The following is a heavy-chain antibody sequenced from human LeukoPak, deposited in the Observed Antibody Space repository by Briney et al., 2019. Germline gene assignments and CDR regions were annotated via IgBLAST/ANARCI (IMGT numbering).Heavy chain of an antibody. CDR1: GGSISSSSYY. D-gene: IGHD4-23*01. V-gene: IGHV4-39*01. J-gene: IGHJ5*02. CDR3: ARRGVNVDRPEGFDL. CDR2: IYYSGST. Sequence: SETLSLTCTVSGGSISSSSYYWGWIRQPPGKGLEWIGSIYYSGSTYYNPSLKSRVTISVDTSKNQFSLKLSSGAAAAAAYYSGARRGVNVDRPEGFDLWGQGTMVTVSS.